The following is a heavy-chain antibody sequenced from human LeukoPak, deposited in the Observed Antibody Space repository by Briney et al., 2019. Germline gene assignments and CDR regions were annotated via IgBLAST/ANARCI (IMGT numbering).Heavy chain of an antibody. J-gene: IGHJ4*02. CDR2: INPNSGGT. CDR3: ARANTYGSGITPDY. CDR1: GYTFTSYD. Sequence: ASVKVSCKASGYTFTSYDINWVRQATGQGLEWMGWINPNSGGTNYAQKFQGRVTMTRDTSISTAYMELSRLRSDDTAVYYCARANTYGSGITPDYWGQGTLVTVSS. D-gene: IGHD3-10*01. V-gene: IGHV1-2*02.